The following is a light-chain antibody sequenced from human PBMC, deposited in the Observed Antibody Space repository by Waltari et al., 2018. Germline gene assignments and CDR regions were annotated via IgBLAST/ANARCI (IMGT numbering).Light chain of an antibody. CDR2: QDN. J-gene: IGLJ3*02. V-gene: IGLV3-1*01. Sequence: SYDLTQAPSVSVSPGQTATIDCSGDDLGRRDVSWYQQKPGRTPVLVIYQDNKRPPGVSDRFSGSNTGNTATLTISGTQAIDEADYSCLAWDSSTGVFGGGTKLTV. CDR3: LAWDSSTGV. CDR1: DLGRRD.